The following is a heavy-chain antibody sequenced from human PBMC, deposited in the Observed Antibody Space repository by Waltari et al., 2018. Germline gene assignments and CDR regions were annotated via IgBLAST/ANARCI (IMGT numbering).Heavy chain of an antibody. CDR3: ARDLRFVEQSTFPGGGDF. Sequence: QVQLVQSEAEVKKPGASVRVSCKASGYSFTRFHMYWVRQAPGQGLEWMGIINHSDGNAKYAQKCQGRMTLTRDTSTTTVYMQMSSLRSEDTAVYYCARDLRFVEQSTFPGGGDFWGPGTLVTVSS. CDR1: GYSFTRFH. D-gene: IGHD3-3*01. V-gene: IGHV1-46*01. CDR2: INHSDGNA. J-gene: IGHJ4*02.